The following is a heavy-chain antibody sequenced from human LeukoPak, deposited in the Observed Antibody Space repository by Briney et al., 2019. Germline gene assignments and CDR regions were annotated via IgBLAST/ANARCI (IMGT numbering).Heavy chain of an antibody. CDR2: ISRNSYT. J-gene: IGHJ4*02. CDR1: GFTFSDYY. Sequence: GGSLRLSCAASGFTFSDYYMSWIRQAPGKGLEWVSYISRNSYTNYADSVKGRFAISRDNAKNSLYLQMASLRAEDTAVYYCARMGIAAVGAYYFDYWGQGTLVAVSS. CDR3: ARMGIAAVGAYYFDY. D-gene: IGHD6-13*01. V-gene: IGHV3-11*06.